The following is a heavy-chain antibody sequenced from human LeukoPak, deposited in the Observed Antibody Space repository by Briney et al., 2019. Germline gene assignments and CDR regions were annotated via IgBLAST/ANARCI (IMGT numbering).Heavy chain of an antibody. CDR3: ARGRGSWSWYRRFDY. CDR1: GYTFTSYD. V-gene: IGHV1-8*03. J-gene: IGHJ4*02. Sequence: ASVRVSCKASGYTFTSYDINWVRQATGQGLEWMGWMNPNSGNTGYAQKFQGRVTITRNTSISTAYMELSSLRSEVTAVYYCARGRGSWSWYRRFDYWGQGTLVTVPS. D-gene: IGHD6-13*01. CDR2: MNPNSGNT.